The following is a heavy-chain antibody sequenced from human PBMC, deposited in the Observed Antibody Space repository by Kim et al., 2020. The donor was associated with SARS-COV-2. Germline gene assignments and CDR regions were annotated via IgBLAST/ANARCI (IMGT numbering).Heavy chain of an antibody. CDR1: GASIDSLF. J-gene: IGHJ6*02. V-gene: IGHV4-59*08. CDR3: ARHLDASDPFYTLAY. Sequence: SETLSLTCTVSGASIDSLFWGWVRQTPEKGLEWIASIYNTGTPHYNPSLMSRVAISLDKSRNRFSLRLTSVTAADTATYFCARHLDASDPFYTLAYWGQGISVTVSS. D-gene: IGHD3-16*01. CDR2: IYNTGTP.